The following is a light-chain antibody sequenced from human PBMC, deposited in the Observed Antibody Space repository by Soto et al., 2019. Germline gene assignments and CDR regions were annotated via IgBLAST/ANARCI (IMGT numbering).Light chain of an antibody. J-gene: IGKJ1*01. V-gene: IGKV3-20*01. Sequence: EIVLTQSPGTLSLSPGERAPLSCRASQSVSNSYLAWYQQKPGQAPRLLIYGASNRAFGIPDRFSGSGSGTDFTLTISRLEPEDFAVYYCQQYGNSPFVAFGQGTKVDIK. CDR1: QSVSNSY. CDR2: GAS. CDR3: QQYGNSPFVA.